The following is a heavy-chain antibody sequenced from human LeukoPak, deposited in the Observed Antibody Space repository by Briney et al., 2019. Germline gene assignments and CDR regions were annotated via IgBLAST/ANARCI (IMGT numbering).Heavy chain of an antibody. CDR3: AKSGNYDFWSGYVA. Sequence: PGRSLRLSCAASEFTFDDYAMHWVRQAPGKGLEWVSGISWNSGSIGYADSVKGRFTISRDNAKNSLYLQMNSLRAEDTALYYCAKSGNYDFWSGYVAWGQGTMVTVSS. J-gene: IGHJ3*01. D-gene: IGHD3-3*01. CDR2: ISWNSGSI. V-gene: IGHV3-9*01. CDR1: EFTFDDYA.